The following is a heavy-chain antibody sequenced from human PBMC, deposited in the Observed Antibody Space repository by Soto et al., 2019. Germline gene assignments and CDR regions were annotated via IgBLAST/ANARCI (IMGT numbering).Heavy chain of an antibody. CDR3: ARSHRSQHAFDY. Sequence: SETLSLTCAVYGGSFSGYYWSWIRQPPGKGLEWIGEINHSGSTNYNPSLKSRVTISVDTSKNQFSLKLGSVTAADTAVYYCARSHRSQHAFDYWGQGTLVTVSS. J-gene: IGHJ4*02. CDR2: INHSGST. V-gene: IGHV4-34*01. CDR1: GGSFSGYY.